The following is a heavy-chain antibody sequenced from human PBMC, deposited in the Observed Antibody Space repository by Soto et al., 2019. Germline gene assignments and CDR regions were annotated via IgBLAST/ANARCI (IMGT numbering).Heavy chain of an antibody. Sequence: SVKVSCKASGYTFTSYAMHWVRQAPGQRLEWMGWINAGNGNTKYSQKFQGRVTITRDTSASTACMEMSSLRSEDTAVYYCARERTGTTSMDVWGQGTTVTVSS. V-gene: IGHV1-3*01. J-gene: IGHJ6*02. D-gene: IGHD1-1*01. CDR2: INAGNGNT. CDR3: ARERTGTTSMDV. CDR1: GYTFTSYA.